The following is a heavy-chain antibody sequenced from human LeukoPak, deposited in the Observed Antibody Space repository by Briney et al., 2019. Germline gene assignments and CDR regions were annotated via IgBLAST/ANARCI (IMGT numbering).Heavy chain of an antibody. J-gene: IGHJ4*02. D-gene: IGHD4-17*01. Sequence: SETLSLTCTVSGGSISSSSYYWGWIRQPPGKGLEWIGSIYYSGSTYYNPSLKSRVTISVDTSKNQFSLKLSSVTAADTAVYYCARVLKGTVTIDYWGQGTLVTVSS. CDR2: IYYSGST. CDR1: GGSISSSSYY. CDR3: ARVLKGTVTIDY. V-gene: IGHV4-39*07.